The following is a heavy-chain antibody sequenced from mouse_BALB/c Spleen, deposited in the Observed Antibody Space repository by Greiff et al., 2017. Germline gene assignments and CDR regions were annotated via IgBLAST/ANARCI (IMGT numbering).Heavy chain of an antibody. CDR1: GYTFTSYD. V-gene: IGHV1-84*02. CDR3: AREYASSRDWYFDV. Sequence: QVQLKESGAELVKPGASVKLSCKASGYTFTSYDINWVKQKPGQGLEWIGWIYPGSGNTKYNEKFKGKATLTVDTSSSTAYMQLSSLTSEDTAVYFCAREYASSRDWYFDVWGAGTTVTVSS. J-gene: IGHJ1*01. D-gene: IGHD1-1*01. CDR2: IYPGSGNT.